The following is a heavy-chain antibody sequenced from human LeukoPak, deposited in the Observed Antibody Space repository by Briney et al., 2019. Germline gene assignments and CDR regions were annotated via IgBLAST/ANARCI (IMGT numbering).Heavy chain of an antibody. CDR3: AKLEAAAAPFDAFDI. CDR1: GFTFSSYG. D-gene: IGHD6-13*01. CDR2: ISYDGSNK. J-gene: IGHJ3*02. Sequence: GGSLRLSCAASGFTFSSYGMHWVRQAPGKGLEWVAVISYDGSNKYYADSVKGRFTISRDNSKNTLYLQMNSLRAEDTAVYYCAKLEAAAAPFDAFDIWGQGTMVTVSS. V-gene: IGHV3-30*18.